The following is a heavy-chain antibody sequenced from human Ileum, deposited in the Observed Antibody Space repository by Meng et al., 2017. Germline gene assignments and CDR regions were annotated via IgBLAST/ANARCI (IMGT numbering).Heavy chain of an antibody. Sequence: GGSLRLSCAASGFTFSSHPMHWGRQAPGKGLEWVAVISPDGSNKYYADSVKGRLTISRDNSKDTLYLQMNSLRADDTAVNYCAREFRSSGKAGTFDIWGQGTMVTVSS. CDR3: AREFRSSGKAGTFDI. CDR2: ISPDGSNK. V-gene: IGHV3-30*04. CDR1: GFTFSSHP. J-gene: IGHJ3*02. D-gene: IGHD3-22*01.